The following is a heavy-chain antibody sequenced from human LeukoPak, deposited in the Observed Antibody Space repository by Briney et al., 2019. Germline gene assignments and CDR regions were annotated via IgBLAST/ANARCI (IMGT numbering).Heavy chain of an antibody. CDR2: INGDGGTT. J-gene: IGHJ4*02. CDR3: ARSNNYGFDY. D-gene: IGHD5-24*01. V-gene: IGHV3-74*03. Sequence: GGSLRLSCAASGFTFSSYWMHWVRQAPEKGLVWVSHINGDGGTTTYADSVKGRFTISRDNAKNTLYLQMNSLRAEDTAVFYCARSNNYGFDYWGQGTLVTVSS. CDR1: GFTFSSYW.